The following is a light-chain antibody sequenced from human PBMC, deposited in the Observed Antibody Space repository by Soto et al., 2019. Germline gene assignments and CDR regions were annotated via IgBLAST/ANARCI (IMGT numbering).Light chain of an antibody. CDR3: TSWTTSTTMK. J-gene: IGLJ2*01. CDR1: SSDVGAYNY. Sequence: QSALTQPASVSGSPGQSITISCTGTSSDVGAYNYVSWYQQHPGKAPKLMIYDVNIRPSGVSNRFSGSKSGNTACLTISGLQAEDEADYYCTSWTTSTTMKFGGGTKLTVL. V-gene: IGLV2-14*01. CDR2: DVN.